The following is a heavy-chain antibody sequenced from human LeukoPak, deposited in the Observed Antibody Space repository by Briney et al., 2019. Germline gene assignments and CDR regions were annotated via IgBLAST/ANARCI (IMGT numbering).Heavy chain of an antibody. CDR1: GFTFNDYY. CDR2: ISSSSSYT. J-gene: IGHJ3*02. V-gene: IGHV3-11*05. D-gene: IGHD6-19*01. CDR3: AREVVAVAGTSGLDI. Sequence: PGGSLRLSCAASGFTFNDYYMSWIRQAPGKGLEWVSYISSSSSYTNYADSVKGRFTISRDNAKNSLYLQMNSLRAEDTAVYYCAREVVAVAGTSGLDIWGQGTMVTVSS.